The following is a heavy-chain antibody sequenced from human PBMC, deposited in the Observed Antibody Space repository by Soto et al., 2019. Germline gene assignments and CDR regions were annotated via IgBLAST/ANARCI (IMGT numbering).Heavy chain of an antibody. J-gene: IGHJ6*02. V-gene: IGHV3-21*01. CDR1: GFTFSSYS. CDR3: ARDTTPFYSSGWYNPRGGDYYYGMDV. Sequence: GGSLRLSCAASGFTFSSYSMNWVRQAPGKGLEWVSSISSSSSYIYYADSVKGRFTISRDNAKNSLYLQMNSLRAEDTAVYYCARDTTPFYSSGWYNPRGGDYYYGMDVWGQGTTVTVSS. CDR2: ISSSSSYI. D-gene: IGHD6-19*01.